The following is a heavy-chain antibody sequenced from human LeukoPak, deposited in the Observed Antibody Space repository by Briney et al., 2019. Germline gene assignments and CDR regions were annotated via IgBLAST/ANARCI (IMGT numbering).Heavy chain of an antibody. CDR2: IRSKVNNYAT. V-gene: IGHV3-73*01. D-gene: IGHD2-15*01. J-gene: IGHJ4*02. CDR1: GFTFSGSA. CDR3: TRHQGAGGSGVDY. Sequence: PWGSLRLSCAASGFTFSGSAMHWVRQASGKGLEWVGRIRSKVNNYATAYAASMKGRFTISRDDSKNTAYLQLNSLETEDTAVYYCTRHQGAGGSGVDYWGQGTLVTVSS.